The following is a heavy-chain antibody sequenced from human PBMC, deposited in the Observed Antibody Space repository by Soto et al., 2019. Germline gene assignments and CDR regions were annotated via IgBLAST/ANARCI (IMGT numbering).Heavy chain of an antibody. CDR2: IIPILGIA. CDR1: GGTFSSYT. D-gene: IGHD2-2*01. Sequence: GASVQVSCKASGGTFSSYTISWVRQAPGQGLEWMGRIIPILGIANYAQKFQGRVTITADKSTSTAYMELSSLRSEDTAVYYCARALQVVPASRTNWFDPWGQGTLVTVSS. CDR3: ARALQVVPASRTNWFDP. V-gene: IGHV1-69*02. J-gene: IGHJ5*02.